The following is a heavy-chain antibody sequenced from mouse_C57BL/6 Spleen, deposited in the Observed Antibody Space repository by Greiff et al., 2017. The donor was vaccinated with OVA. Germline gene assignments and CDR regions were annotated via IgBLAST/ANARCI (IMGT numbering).Heavy chain of an antibody. V-gene: IGHV8-12*01. Sequence: LKESGPGILQSSQTLSLTCSFSGFSLSTSGMGVSWIRQPSGKGLEWLAHIYWDDDKRYNPSLKSRLTISKDTSRNQVFLKITSVDTADTATYDCAGRGGNYDGYYAMDYWGQGTSVTVSS. CDR2: IYWDDDK. J-gene: IGHJ4*01. CDR3: AGRGGNYDGYYAMDY. D-gene: IGHD2-3*01. CDR1: GFSLSTSGMG.